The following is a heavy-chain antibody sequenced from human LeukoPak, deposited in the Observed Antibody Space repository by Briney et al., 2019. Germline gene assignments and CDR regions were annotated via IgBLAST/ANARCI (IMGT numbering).Heavy chain of an antibody. Sequence: GGSLRLSCAASGFTVSRNYMSWVRQAPGKGLEWVSVIYSGGTTYYADSVKGRFTISRDNSKNTLYLQMNSLRVEDTAVYYCAVDSRNYRGAFDIWGQGTMVTVSS. CDR2: IYSGGTT. CDR3: AVDSRNYRGAFDI. J-gene: IGHJ3*02. CDR1: GFTVSRNY. D-gene: IGHD3-22*01. V-gene: IGHV3-66*01.